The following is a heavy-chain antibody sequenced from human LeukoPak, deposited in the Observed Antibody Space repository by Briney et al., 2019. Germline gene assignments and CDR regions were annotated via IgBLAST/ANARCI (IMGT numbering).Heavy chain of an antibody. CDR2: ISYDGSNK. D-gene: IGHD2-15*01. CDR3: AKDLGYCSGGSCYRFDY. CDR1: GFTFSSYG. V-gene: IGHV3-30*18. J-gene: IGHJ4*02. Sequence: GGSLRLSCAASGFTFSSYGMHWVRQAPGKGLEWVAVISYDGSNKYYADSVKGRFTISRDNSRNTLYLQMNSLRAEDTAVYYCAKDLGYCSGGSCYRFDYWGQGTLVTVSS.